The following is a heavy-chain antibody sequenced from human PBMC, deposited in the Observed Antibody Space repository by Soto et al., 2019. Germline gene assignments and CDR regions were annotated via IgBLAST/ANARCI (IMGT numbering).Heavy chain of an antibody. CDR3: ARYYDSSGPDL. J-gene: IGHJ2*01. CDR2: IPTASTPI. CDR1: GFTFSTYN. V-gene: IGHV3-48*01. D-gene: IGHD3-22*01. Sequence: GGSLRLSCAASGFTFSTYNMVWVRQAPGKGLEWLSYIPTASTPIYYANSVKGRFTISRDNAKSSLYLQMNSLRAEDTAVYYCARYYDSSGPDLWGRGTLVTVSS.